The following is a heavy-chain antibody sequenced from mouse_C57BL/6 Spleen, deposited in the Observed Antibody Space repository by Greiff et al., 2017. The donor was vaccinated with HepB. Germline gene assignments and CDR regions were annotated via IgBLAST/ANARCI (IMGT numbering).Heavy chain of an antibody. Sequence: EVQLQQSGPELVKPGASVKISCKASGYTFTDYYMNWVKQSHGKSLEWIGDINPNNGGTSYNQKFKGKATLTVDKSSSTAYMELRSLTSEDSAVYYCARSHVPVSFDVWGTGTTVTVSS. D-gene: IGHD6-2*01. CDR2: INPNNGGT. CDR1: GYTFTDYY. J-gene: IGHJ1*03. V-gene: IGHV1-26*01. CDR3: ARSHVPVSFDV.